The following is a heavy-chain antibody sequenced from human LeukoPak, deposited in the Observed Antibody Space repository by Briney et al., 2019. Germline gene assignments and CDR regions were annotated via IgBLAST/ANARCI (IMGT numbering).Heavy chain of an antibody. CDR3: ARGIAVAGGYFQH. CDR1: GYTFTGYY. CDR2: INPNSGST. D-gene: IGHD6-19*01. V-gene: IGHV1-2*02. J-gene: IGHJ1*01. Sequence: ASVKVSCKASGYTFTGYYMHWVRQAPAQGLEWMGWINPNSGSTNYAQKFQGRVTMTRDTSISIAYMELSRLRSDDTAEYYCARGIAVAGGYFQHWGQGTLVTVSS.